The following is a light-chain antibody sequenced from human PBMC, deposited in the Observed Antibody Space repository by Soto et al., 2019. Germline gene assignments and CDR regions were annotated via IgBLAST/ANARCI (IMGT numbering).Light chain of an antibody. J-gene: IGKJ3*01. CDR2: GAS. V-gene: IGKV3-20*01. Sequence: EIVLTQSPGTLSLSPGERATLSCRASQSVSSSYLAWYQQKPGQAPRLLIYGASSRATGIPDRFSGSGSGTDFTLTISRLEPEDCAVYYCQQYGSSLFTFGPGIKVDIK. CDR1: QSVSSSY. CDR3: QQYGSSLFT.